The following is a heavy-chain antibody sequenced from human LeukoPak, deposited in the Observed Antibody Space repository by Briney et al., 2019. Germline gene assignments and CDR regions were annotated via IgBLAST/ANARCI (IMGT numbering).Heavy chain of an antibody. J-gene: IGHJ4*02. CDR1: GFTVSSNY. CDR2: IYSGGGT. V-gene: IGHV3-53*01. D-gene: IGHD3-22*01. Sequence: AGGSLRLSCAASGFTVSSNYMSWVRQAPGKGLEWVSVIYSGGGTYYADSVKGRFTISRDTPKNTLCLQMNSLRVVDTAVYYCARSSYDSSGYYYFLDYWGQGTLVTVSS. CDR3: ARSSYDSSGYYYFLDY.